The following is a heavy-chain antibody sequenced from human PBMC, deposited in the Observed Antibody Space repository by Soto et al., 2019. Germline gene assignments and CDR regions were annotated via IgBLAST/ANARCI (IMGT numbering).Heavy chain of an antibody. Sequence: QVPLKESGPVLVQPTETLTLRCTVSGLSITDSEMGVSWIRQPPGQPLEWLAHIDSSGEKSYRTFLKSRLAISKDTSKSQIVLTMTNMDPADTATYYCARRHLAVAVSPWFDPWGQGIPVTVAS. J-gene: IGHJ5*02. V-gene: IGHV2-26*01. CDR1: GLSITDSEMG. D-gene: IGHD6-19*01. CDR2: IDSSGEK. CDR3: ARRHLAVAVSPWFDP.